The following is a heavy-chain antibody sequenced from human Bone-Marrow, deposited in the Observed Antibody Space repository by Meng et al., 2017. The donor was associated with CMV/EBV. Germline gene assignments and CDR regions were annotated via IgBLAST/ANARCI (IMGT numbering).Heavy chain of an antibody. CDR3: ASGHCSTTSCYTGEF. CDR1: GLTFNNYE. J-gene: IGHJ4*02. D-gene: IGHD2-2*02. Sequence: GGSLRLSCAVSGLTFNNYEMNWVRQAPGKGLEWVSFISSSDNSVYYADSVQGRFTVSRDNAKNSLYLQMSSLRAEDTALYYCASGHCSTTSCYTGEFWGQGTRVTFSS. V-gene: IGHV3-48*03. CDR2: ISSSDNSV.